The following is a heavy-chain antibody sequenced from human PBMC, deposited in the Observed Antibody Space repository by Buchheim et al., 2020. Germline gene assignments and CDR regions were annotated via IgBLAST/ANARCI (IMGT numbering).Heavy chain of an antibody. V-gene: IGHV3-11*01. D-gene: IGHD6-13*01. CDR3: ARDARYSSSWPPFYYYGMDV. Sequence: QVQLVESGGGLVKPGGSLRLSCAASGFTFSDYYMSWIRQAPGKGLEWVSYISSSGSTIYYADSVKGRFTISRDNAQNSLYLQMNSLRAEDTAGYYCARDARYSSSWPPFYYYGMDVWGQGTT. J-gene: IGHJ6*02. CDR1: GFTFSDYY. CDR2: ISSSGSTI.